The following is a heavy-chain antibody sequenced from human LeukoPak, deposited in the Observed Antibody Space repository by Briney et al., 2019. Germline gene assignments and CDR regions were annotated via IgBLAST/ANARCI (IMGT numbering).Heavy chain of an antibody. D-gene: IGHD3-10*01. CDR3: ARESSGTYYNPLGYMDV. V-gene: IGHV4-4*07. Sequence: SETLSLPCTVSGGSISIYYRNWIRQPAARGLEGMGRIFTSWITNYNPSLKSRVTMSVDTSKNQFSLNLSSVTAADTAVYCCARESSGTYYNPLGYMDVWGKGTTVTVSS. CDR2: IFTSWIT. J-gene: IGHJ6*03. CDR1: GGSISIYY.